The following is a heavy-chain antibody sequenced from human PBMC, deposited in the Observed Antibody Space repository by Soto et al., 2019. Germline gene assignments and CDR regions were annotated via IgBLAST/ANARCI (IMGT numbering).Heavy chain of an antibody. J-gene: IGHJ4*02. D-gene: IGHD6-13*01. V-gene: IGHV3-11*05. CDR3: ARGRGAAADYFDF. CDR1: GFTFSDYY. CDR2: ISSSTSPT. Sequence: QVQLVESGGGLVKPGGSLRLSCAVSGFTFSDYYMTWLRQAPGKGLEWVSYISSSTSPTNYADSVKGRFTISRDNAKNSLFLQMNSLRAEDTAVYYCARGRGAAADYFDFWGQGTLVTVSS.